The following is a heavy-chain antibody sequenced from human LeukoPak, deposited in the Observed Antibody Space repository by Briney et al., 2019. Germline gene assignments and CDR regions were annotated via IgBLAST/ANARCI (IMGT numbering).Heavy chain of an antibody. D-gene: IGHD5-12*01. CDR3: ASRGYSRGIYYFDY. V-gene: IGHV4-34*01. CDR1: GGSFSGYY. CDR2: INHSGST. J-gene: IGHJ4*02. Sequence: PSETLSLTCAVYGGSFSGYYWSWIRQPPGKGLEWIGEINHSGSTNYNPSLKSRVTISVDTSKNQFSLKLSSVTAADTAVYYCASRGYSRGIYYFDYWGQGTLVTVSS.